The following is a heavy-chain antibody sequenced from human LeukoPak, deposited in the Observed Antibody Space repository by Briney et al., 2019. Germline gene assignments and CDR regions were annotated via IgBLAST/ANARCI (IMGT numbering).Heavy chain of an antibody. CDR3: ARDAAIYDTVAYYCLW. V-gene: IGHV1-69*13. CDR2: IIPIFGTA. Sequence: GASVKVSCKASGGTFSSYTISWVRQAPGQGLEWMGGIIPIFGTANYAQKFQGRVTITADESSNTAYMELNSLRSEDTAIYCCARDAAIYDTVAYYCLWWGQGTLLTDSS. J-gene: IGHJ4*02. D-gene: IGHD3-22*01. CDR1: GGTFSSYT.